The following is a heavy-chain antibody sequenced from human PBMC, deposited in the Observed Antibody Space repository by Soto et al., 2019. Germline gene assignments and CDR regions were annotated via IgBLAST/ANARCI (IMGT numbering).Heavy chain of an antibody. Sequence: QVQLVQSGAEVKKTGASEKVSCKAAGYAFTRYDINWVRQATGQGLEWMGWMNPNSGNTAYAQKFLGRVTMTRNTSISTAYMELSSLRSEDTAVYYCARERTRGFDPWGQGTLVTVSS. CDR1: GYAFTRYD. CDR3: ARERTRGFDP. V-gene: IGHV1-8*01. CDR2: MNPNSGNT. J-gene: IGHJ5*02.